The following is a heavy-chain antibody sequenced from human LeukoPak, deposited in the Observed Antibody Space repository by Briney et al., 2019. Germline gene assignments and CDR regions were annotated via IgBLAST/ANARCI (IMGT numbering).Heavy chain of an antibody. CDR2: MNPNSGNT. J-gene: IGHJ4*02. Sequence: ASVKVSCKASGYTFTSYDINWVRQATGQGLEWMGWMNPNSGNTGYAQKFQGRVTMTRNTSISTAYMELSSLRSEDTAVYYCARVVWQQLPHFDYWGQGTLVTVSS. CDR1: GYTFTSYD. CDR3: ARVVWQQLPHFDY. D-gene: IGHD6-13*01. V-gene: IGHV1-8*01.